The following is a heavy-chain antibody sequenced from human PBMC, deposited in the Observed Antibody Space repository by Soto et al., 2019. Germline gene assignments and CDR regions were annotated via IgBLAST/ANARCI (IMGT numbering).Heavy chain of an antibody. Sequence: QVELVQSGAEVKKPGSSVKVSCQASEDTFRNYAISWVRQAPGQGLEWMGGIIPIFGTANYAQKFQGRVTITEAASASTVYLKLSSQRSEDTAVYYCASTKYDSSAYYYWYLGLWGRGTLVTVSS. CDR2: IIPIFGTA. V-gene: IGHV1-69*01. CDR3: ASTKYDSSAYYYWYLGL. J-gene: IGHJ2*01. CDR1: EDTFRNYA. D-gene: IGHD3-22*01.